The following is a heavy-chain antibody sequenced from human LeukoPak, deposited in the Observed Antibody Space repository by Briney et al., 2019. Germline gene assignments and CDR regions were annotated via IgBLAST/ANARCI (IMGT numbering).Heavy chain of an antibody. Sequence: GGSLRLSCAASGFTFSSYWMNWVRQAPGKGLEWVANIKQDGSEKNYVDSVKGRFTISRDNVKSSLFLQMNDLRAEDTAVYYCAKGGRGNGEVYWGQGTLVTVSS. CDR3: AKGGRGNGEVY. V-gene: IGHV3-7*01. CDR2: IKQDGSEK. D-gene: IGHD2-8*01. CDR1: GFTFSSYW. J-gene: IGHJ4*02.